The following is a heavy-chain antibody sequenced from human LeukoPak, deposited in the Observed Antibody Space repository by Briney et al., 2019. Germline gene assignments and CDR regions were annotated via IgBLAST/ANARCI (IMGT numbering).Heavy chain of an antibody. CDR1: GGSFSGYY. D-gene: IGHD2-15*01. Sequence: ASETLSLTCAVYGGSFSGYYWSWIRQSPGKGLEWIGEINQSGSTNYNPSLKSRGTIPLDASKKQFSLTLSPVTAADTAVYYCARVVAAPGWFPHWGQGTLVTVSS. CDR3: ARVVAAPGWFPH. CDR2: INQSGST. V-gene: IGHV4-34*01. J-gene: IGHJ1*01.